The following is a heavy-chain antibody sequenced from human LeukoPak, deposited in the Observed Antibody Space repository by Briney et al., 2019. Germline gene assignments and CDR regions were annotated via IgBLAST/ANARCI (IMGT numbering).Heavy chain of an antibody. CDR2: INHSGST. Sequence: SETLSLTCAVYVGSFSGYYWSWIRQPPGKGLEWIGEINHSGSTNYNPSLKSRVTISVDTSKNQFSLKLSSVTAADTAVYYCARGITLDGGSYRFDYWGQGTLVTVPS. J-gene: IGHJ4*02. V-gene: IGHV4-34*01. CDR1: VGSFSGYY. CDR3: ARGITLDGGSYRFDY. D-gene: IGHD1-26*01.